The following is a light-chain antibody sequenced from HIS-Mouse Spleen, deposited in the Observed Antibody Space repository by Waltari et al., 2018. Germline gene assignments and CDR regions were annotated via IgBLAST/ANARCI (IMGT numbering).Light chain of an antibody. CDR1: SLRSYY. CDR2: GKT. CDR3: NSRDSSGNHLV. Sequence: SSELTQDPAVSVALGQTVRITCQGDSLRSYYASWYQQKPGKAPVLFIYGKTYRPSWIPDRFSGSSSGNTASLTSTGAQAEDDADYYCNSRDSSGNHLVFGGGTKLTVL. J-gene: IGLJ3*02. V-gene: IGLV3-19*01.